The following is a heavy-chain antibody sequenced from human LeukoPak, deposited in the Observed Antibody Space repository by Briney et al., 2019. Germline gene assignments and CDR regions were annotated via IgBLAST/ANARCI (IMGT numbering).Heavy chain of an antibody. V-gene: IGHV1-18*01. CDR2: MNPNSGNT. D-gene: IGHD2-8*01. CDR3: ARDDGLVYVKFVDY. J-gene: IGHJ4*02. Sequence: ASVKVSCKASGYTFTNYAMSWVRQAPGQGLEWMGWMNPNSGNTGYAQKFQGRVTMTTDTSTSTAYMELRSLRSDDTAIYYCARDDGLVYVKFVDYWGQGTLVTVSS. CDR1: GYTFTNYA.